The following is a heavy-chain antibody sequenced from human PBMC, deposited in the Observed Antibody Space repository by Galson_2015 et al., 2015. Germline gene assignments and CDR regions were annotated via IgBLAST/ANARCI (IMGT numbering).Heavy chain of an antibody. CDR2: MNPNSANV. CDR3: ARGSATTGNAFDI. J-gene: IGHJ3*02. Sequence: SVKVSCKGSGNTFTNYDINWVRQATGQGLEWMGWMNPNSANVGYAQNFQGRVSMTRNTSTSTAYMEVSSLRSEDTAVYYCARGSATTGNAFDIWGQGTMVTVSS. V-gene: IGHV1-8*01. CDR1: GNTFTNYD. D-gene: IGHD1-14*01.